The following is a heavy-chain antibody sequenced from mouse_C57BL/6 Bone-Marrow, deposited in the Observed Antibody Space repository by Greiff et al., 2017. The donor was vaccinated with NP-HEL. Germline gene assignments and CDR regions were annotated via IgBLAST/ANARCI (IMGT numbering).Heavy chain of an antibody. V-gene: IGHV5-16*01. CDR2: INYDGSST. Sequence: EVRLVESEGGLVQPGSSMKLSCTASGFTFSDYYVAWVRQVPEKGLEWVANINYDGSSTYYLDSLKSRFIISRDNAKNILYLQMSSLKSEDTATYYCAREGYFDVWGTGTTVTVSS. J-gene: IGHJ1*03. CDR3: AREGYFDV. CDR1: GFTFSDYY.